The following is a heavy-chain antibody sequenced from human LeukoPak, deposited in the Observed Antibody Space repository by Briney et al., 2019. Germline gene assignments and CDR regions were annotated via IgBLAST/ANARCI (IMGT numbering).Heavy chain of an antibody. CDR1: GGTFSSYA. Sequence: ASVKVSCKASGGTFSSYAISWVRQAPGQGLEWMGRIIPILGIANYAQKFQGRVTMTTDTSTSTAYMELRSLRSDDTAVYYCAYSHSSSWYYDWFDPWGQGTLVTVSS. D-gene: IGHD6-13*01. V-gene: IGHV1-69*04. CDR2: IIPILGIA. CDR3: AYSHSSSWYYDWFDP. J-gene: IGHJ5*02.